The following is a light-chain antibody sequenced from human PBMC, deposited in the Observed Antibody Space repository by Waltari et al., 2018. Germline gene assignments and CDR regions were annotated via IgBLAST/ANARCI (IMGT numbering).Light chain of an antibody. CDR3: QSADSSGIYVV. Sequence: SYELTQAPSVSVSPGQTARITCSGDALPNEYVYWYQQKPGQAPVLVISKDTERPSGIPERFSGSSSGTTVTLTISGVQAEDGADYYCQSADSSGIYVVFGGGTKLTVL. J-gene: IGLJ2*01. CDR1: ALPNEY. CDR2: KDT. V-gene: IGLV3-25*03.